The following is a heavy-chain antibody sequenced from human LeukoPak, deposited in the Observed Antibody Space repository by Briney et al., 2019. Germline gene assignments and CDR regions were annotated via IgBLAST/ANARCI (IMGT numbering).Heavy chain of an antibody. CDR2: ISAYNGNT. CDR1: GYTFTSYG. CDR3: ASASSGWYPYRAFDI. Sequence: ASVKVSCKASGYTFTSYGISWVRQAPGQGLEWMGWISAYNGNTNYAQKLQGRVTMTTDTSTSTAYMELRSLRSDDTAVYYCASASSGWYPYRAFDIWGRGTMVTVSS. V-gene: IGHV1-18*01. J-gene: IGHJ3*02. D-gene: IGHD6-19*01.